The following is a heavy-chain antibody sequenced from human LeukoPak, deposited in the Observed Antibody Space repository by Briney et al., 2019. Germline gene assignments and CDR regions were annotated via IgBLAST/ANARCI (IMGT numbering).Heavy chain of an antibody. CDR1: GGSISSGGYY. V-gene: IGHV4-31*03. J-gene: IGHJ4*02. D-gene: IGHD5-18*01. CDR3: ASESTYRYNY. CDR2: IYYSGST. Sequence: SETLSPTCTVSGGSISSGGYYWSWIRQHPGKGLEWIGYIYYSGSTYYNPSLKSRVTISVDTSKNQFSLKLSSVTAADTAVYYCASESTYRYNYWGQGTLVTVSS.